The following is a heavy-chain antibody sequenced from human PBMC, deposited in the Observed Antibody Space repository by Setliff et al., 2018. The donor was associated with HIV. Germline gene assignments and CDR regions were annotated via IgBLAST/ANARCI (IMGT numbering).Heavy chain of an antibody. Sequence: LSLTCAFSDYSISSGYYWGWIRQPPGQGLEWIGGIYHSGSTYYNPSLKSRVTIAEDTFHNQFSLKLSSVTAADTAVYYCASRENPRGGYPKGWFDPWCQGTLVTVSS. D-gene: IGHD3-22*01. J-gene: IGHJ5*02. CDR3: ASRENPRGGYPKGWFDP. CDR1: DYSISSGYY. V-gene: IGHV4-38-2*01. CDR2: IYHSGST.